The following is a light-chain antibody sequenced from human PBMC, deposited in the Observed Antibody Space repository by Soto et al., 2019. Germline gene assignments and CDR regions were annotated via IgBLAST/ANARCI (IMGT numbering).Light chain of an antibody. CDR2: DAS. J-gene: IGKJ4*01. CDR3: QQYGSSPLT. Sequence: EIVLTQSPDTLSLSPGERATRSCRSSQSVRRNYLAWYQQKPGQAHRFLIYDASSRATGIPDRFSGRGSGTDFTLTISRLEPEDFAVYYGQQYGSSPLTVGGGTKVEIK. V-gene: IGKV3-20*01. CDR1: QSVRRNY.